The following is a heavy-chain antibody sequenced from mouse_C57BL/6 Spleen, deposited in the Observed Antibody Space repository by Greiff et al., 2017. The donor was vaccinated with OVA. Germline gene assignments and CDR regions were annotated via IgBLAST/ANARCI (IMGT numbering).Heavy chain of an antibody. D-gene: IGHD4-1*01. CDR3: AREPNQGYFDY. CDR1: GYTFPSYW. V-gene: IGHV1-55*01. J-gene: IGHJ2*01. CDR2: IYPGSGST. Sequence: VQLQQPGAELVKPGASVKMSYKASGYTFPSYWITWVQQRPGQGLEWIGDIYPGSGSTNYNEKFKSKATLAVDTSSSTAYMQLSSLTSEDSAVYDCAREPNQGYFDYWGQGTTLTVSS.